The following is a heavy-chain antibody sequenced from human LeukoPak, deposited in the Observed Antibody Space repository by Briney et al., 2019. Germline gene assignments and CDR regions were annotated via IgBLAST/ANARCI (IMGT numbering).Heavy chain of an antibody. Sequence: GGSLRLSCAVSGFTVSFNYMSWVRQAPGKGREWVSVIYSGGSTYYADSVKGRFTISRDNAKNSLYLQTNSLRAEDTAVYYCARQSYGSGSYHSDYWGQGTLVTVSS. CDR1: GFTVSFNY. V-gene: IGHV3-66*04. D-gene: IGHD3-10*01. CDR3: ARQSYGSGSYHSDY. CDR2: IYSGGST. J-gene: IGHJ4*02.